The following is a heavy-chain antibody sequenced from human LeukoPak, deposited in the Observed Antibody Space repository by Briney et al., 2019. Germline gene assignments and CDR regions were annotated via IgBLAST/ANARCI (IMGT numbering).Heavy chain of an antibody. CDR3: ARADCSSTSCYTPFDY. V-gene: IGHV1-69*01. CDR1: GGTFSSYA. Sequence: SVKVSCKASGGTFSSYAISWVRQAPGQGLEWMGGIIPIFGTANYAQKFQGRVTITADESTSTAYMELSRLRSEDSAVYYCARADCSSTSCYTPFDYWGQGTLVTVSS. J-gene: IGHJ4*02. CDR2: IIPIFGTA. D-gene: IGHD2-2*02.